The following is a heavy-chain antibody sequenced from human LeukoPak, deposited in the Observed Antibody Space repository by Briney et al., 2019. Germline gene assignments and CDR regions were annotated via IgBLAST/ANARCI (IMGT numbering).Heavy chain of an antibody. CDR1: GFTFSSYA. J-gene: IGHJ4*02. CDR2: ISGSGGNT. V-gene: IGHV3-23*01. CDR3: ATGYCSSTSCYTGSTEYNWNYY. D-gene: IGHD2-2*02. Sequence: GGSMRLSCAASGFTFSSYAMSWDRQAHRKGLEWDSAISGSGGNTYYANSVKGRFTNTRDNSKNTLYLQMHSVRAEDTAVYYCATGYCSSTSCYTGSTEYNWNYYWGQGTLVTVSS.